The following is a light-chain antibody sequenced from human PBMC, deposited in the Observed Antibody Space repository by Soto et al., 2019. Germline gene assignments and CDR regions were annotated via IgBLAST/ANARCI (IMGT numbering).Light chain of an antibody. CDR2: DSS. CDR1: QDISTS. CDR3: QQYDNLPRT. Sequence: DIQMTQSPSSLSASVGDRVTITCQASQDISTSLSWYQQKPGKAPKLLIYDSSNLETGVPSRFSGSGSGTDFTFTISRLQPEDIATYYCQQYDNLPRTFGQGTKVEIK. J-gene: IGKJ1*01. V-gene: IGKV1-33*01.